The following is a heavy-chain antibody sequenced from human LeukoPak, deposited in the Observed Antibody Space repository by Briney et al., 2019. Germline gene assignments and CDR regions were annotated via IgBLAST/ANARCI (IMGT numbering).Heavy chain of an antibody. CDR1: GYTFTSYY. V-gene: IGHV1-46*01. Sequence: ASVKVSCKASGYTFTSYYMHWVRQAPGQGLEWMGIINPSGGSTSYAQKFQGRVTMTWDTSTSTVYVELSSLRSEDTAVYYCARDTYPYYYDSSGSGHDYWGQGTLVTVSS. CDR2: INPSGGST. D-gene: IGHD3-22*01. J-gene: IGHJ4*02. CDR3: ARDTYPYYYDSSGSGHDY.